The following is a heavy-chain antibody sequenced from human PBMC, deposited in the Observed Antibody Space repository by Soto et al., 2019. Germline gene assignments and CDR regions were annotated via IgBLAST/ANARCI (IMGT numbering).Heavy chain of an antibody. Sequence: GGSLRLSCAASGFTFSSYSMNWVRQAPGKGLEWVSYISSSSSTIYYADSVKGRFTISRDNAKNSLYLQMNSLRDEDTAVYYCARDLDCTNGVCFDAFDIWGQGTMVTVSS. V-gene: IGHV3-48*02. CDR3: ARDLDCTNGVCFDAFDI. J-gene: IGHJ3*02. CDR1: GFTFSSYS. D-gene: IGHD2-8*01. CDR2: ISSSSSTI.